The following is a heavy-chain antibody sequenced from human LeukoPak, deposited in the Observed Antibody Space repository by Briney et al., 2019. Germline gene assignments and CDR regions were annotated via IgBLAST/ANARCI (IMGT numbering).Heavy chain of an antibody. CDR2: IIPIFGTT. J-gene: IGHJ3*02. D-gene: IGHD3-22*01. CDR1: GYTFTGYY. CDR3: ARHPYYYESSTYLRHDAFDI. V-gene: IGHV1-69*13. Sequence: ASVKVSCKVSGYTFTGYYMHWVRQAPGQGLEWMGGIIPIFGTTNYAQKFQGRVTITADESTSTAYMELSSLRSEDTAVYYCARHPYYYESSTYLRHDAFDIWGQGTMVTVSS.